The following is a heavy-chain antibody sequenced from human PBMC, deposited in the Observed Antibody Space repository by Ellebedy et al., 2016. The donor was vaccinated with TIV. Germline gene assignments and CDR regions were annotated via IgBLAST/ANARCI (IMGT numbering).Heavy chain of an antibody. V-gene: IGHV3-74*01. D-gene: IGHD7-27*01. J-gene: IGHJ4*02. CDR1: GFTFSSYW. CDR3: VTGDRGY. CDR2: INSDGSST. Sequence: GGSLRLSXAASGFTFSSYWMHWVRQAPGKGLEWVSRINSDGSSTSYADSVKGRFTISRDNAKNTLYLQMNSLRAEDTAVYYCVTGDRGYWGQGTLVTVSS.